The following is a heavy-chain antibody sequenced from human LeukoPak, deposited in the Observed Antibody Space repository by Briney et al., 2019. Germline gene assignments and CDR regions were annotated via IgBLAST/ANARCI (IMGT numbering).Heavy chain of an antibody. Sequence: GGSLRLSCGASGFTFSSYAMSWVRQAPGKGLEWVSAISGSGGTTYYADSVKGRFTISRDNSKNTLYLQMNSLRAEDRALYYCAKVGTYSSTWYFDYWGQGTLVTVSS. CDR3: AKVGTYSSTWYFDY. CDR1: GFTFSSYA. D-gene: IGHD6-13*01. J-gene: IGHJ4*02. CDR2: ISGSGGTT. V-gene: IGHV3-23*01.